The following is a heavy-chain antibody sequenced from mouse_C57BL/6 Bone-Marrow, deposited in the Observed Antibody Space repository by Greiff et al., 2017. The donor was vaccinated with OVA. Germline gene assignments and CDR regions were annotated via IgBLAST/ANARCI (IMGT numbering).Heavy chain of an antibody. V-gene: IGHV1-47*01. J-gene: IGHJ1*03. CDR1: GYTFTTYP. CDR2: FHPYNDDT. Sequence: VKLQQSGAELVKPGASVKISCKASGYTFTTYPIEWMKQNHGKSLEWIGNFHPYNDDTKYNEKFKGKATLTVEKSSSTVYLELSRLTSDDSAVYYCARGGSSPYWYFDVWGTGTTVTVSS. CDR3: ARGGSSPYWYFDV. D-gene: IGHD1-1*01.